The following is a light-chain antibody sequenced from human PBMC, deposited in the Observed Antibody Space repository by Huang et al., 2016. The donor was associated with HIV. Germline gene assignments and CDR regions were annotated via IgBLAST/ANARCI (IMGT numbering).Light chain of an antibody. J-gene: IGKJ1*01. CDR1: QSVNNNY. CDR3: QQYGSSPWT. V-gene: IGKV3-20*01. Sequence: EIVLMQSPGSLSLSPVEEATLSCRASQSVNNNYLAWYQQKPGQAPRRLIFSASNRATGIPDRFGGSGSGTDFTLTIRSLEPEDFAMYYCQQYGSSPWTFGQGTKVEVK. CDR2: SAS.